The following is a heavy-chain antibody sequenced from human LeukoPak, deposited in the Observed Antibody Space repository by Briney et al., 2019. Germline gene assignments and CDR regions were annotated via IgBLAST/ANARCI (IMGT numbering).Heavy chain of an antibody. CDR2: IHYSGSS. Sequence: SETLSLTCTVSAGSISSYYWTWIQQPPGKGLEWIGYIHYSGSSNQNPSLKSRVAISMDTSKNQFSLKLSSVTAADTAVYYCATGRSVTTFGYWGQGTLVTVSS. CDR3: ATGRSVTTFGY. CDR1: AGSISSYY. V-gene: IGHV4-59*01. J-gene: IGHJ4*02. D-gene: IGHD4-17*01.